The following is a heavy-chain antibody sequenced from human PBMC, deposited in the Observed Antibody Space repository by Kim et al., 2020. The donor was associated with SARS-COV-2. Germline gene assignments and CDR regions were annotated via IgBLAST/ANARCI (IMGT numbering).Heavy chain of an antibody. CDR3: ARAAKPLSYGDQPYYYYGMDV. J-gene: IGHJ6*02. CDR2: ISSSSSYI. D-gene: IGHD4-17*01. Sequence: GGSLRLSCAASGFTFSSYSMNWVRQAPGKGLEWVSSISSSSSYIYYADSVKGRFTISRDNAKNSLYLQMNSLRAEDTAVYYCARAAKPLSYGDQPYYYYGMDVWGQGTTVTVSS. CDR1: GFTFSSYS. V-gene: IGHV3-21*01.